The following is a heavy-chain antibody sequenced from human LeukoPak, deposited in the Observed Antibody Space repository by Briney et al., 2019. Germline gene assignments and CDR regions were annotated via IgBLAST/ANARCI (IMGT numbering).Heavy chain of an antibody. D-gene: IGHD1-26*01. Sequence: ASVKVPCKASGYTFTSYGISWVRQAPGQGLEWMGWISAYNGSTNYAQKLQGRVTMTTDTSTSTAYMELRSLRSDDTAVYYCARDRKIWHIVGATTADYWGQGTLVTVSS. CDR2: ISAYNGST. J-gene: IGHJ4*02. V-gene: IGHV1-18*01. CDR3: ARDRKIWHIVGATTADY. CDR1: GYTFTSYG.